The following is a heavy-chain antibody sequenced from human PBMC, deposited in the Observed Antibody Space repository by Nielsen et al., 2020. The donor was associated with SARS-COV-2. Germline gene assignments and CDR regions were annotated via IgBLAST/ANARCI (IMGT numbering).Heavy chain of an antibody. V-gene: IGHV3-15*01. J-gene: IGHJ4*02. D-gene: IGHD3-3*01. CDR2: IKSKTDGGTT. CDR3: TTDPRVTIFGVVIISGGY. Sequence: WIRQPPGKGLEWVGRIKSKTDGGTTDYAAPVKGRFTISRDGSKNTLYLQMNSLKTEDTAVYYCTTDPRVTIFGVVIISGGYWGQGTLVTVSS.